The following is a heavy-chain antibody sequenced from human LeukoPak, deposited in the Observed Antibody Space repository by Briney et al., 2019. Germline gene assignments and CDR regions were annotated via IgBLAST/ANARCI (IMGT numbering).Heavy chain of an antibody. CDR3: AREDGYNSFDY. J-gene: IGHJ4*02. Sequence: SETLSLTCTVSGGSISSYYWSWIRQPPGKGLEWIGYIYYSGSTSYNPSLKSRVTISVDTSKNQFSLKLSSVTAADTAVYYCAREDGYNSFDYWGPGTLVTVSS. CDR2: IYYSGST. D-gene: IGHD5-24*01. V-gene: IGHV4-59*01. CDR1: GGSISSYY.